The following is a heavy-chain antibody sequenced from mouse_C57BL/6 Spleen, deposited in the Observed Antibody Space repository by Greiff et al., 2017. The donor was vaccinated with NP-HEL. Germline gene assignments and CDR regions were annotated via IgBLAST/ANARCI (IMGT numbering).Heavy chain of an antibody. CDR3: ARGAMPLYAMDY. CDR1: GYAFSSYW. J-gene: IGHJ4*01. V-gene: IGHV1-80*01. Sequence: VQLQESGAELVKPGASVKISCKASGYAFSSYWMNWVKQRPGKGLEWIGQIYPGDGDTNYNGKFKGKATLTADKSSSTAYMQLSSLTSEDSAVYFCARGAMPLYAMDYWGQGTSVTVSS. CDR2: IYPGDGDT. D-gene: IGHD3-1*01.